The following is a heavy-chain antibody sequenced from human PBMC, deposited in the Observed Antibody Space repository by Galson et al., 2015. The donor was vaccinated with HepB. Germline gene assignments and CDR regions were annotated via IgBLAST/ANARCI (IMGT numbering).Heavy chain of an antibody. J-gene: IGHJ4*02. CDR3: AKSLVAISSAPGDY. Sequence: SLRLSCAASGFTFSNYAMSWVRQAPGKGLEWVSVISGSGDKTYYADSVKGRFTISRDNSKSTLHLQMNSLRAEDTALYYCAKSLVAISSAPGDYWGQGTLVTVSS. CDR2: ISGSGDKT. D-gene: IGHD2-2*01. V-gene: IGHV3-23*01. CDR1: GFTFSNYA.